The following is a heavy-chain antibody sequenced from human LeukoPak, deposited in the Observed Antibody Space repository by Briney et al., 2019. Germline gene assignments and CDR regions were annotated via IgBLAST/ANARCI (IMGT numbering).Heavy chain of an antibody. D-gene: IGHD4-23*01. J-gene: IGHJ5*02. CDR2: IIPIFGTA. CDR1: GGTFSSYA. V-gene: IGHV1-69*05. CDR3: ARDPVQDYGGNSGGFDP. Sequence: GASVKVSCKASGGTFSSYAISWVRQAPGQGLEWMGRIIPIFGTANYAQKFQGRATITTDESTSTAYMELSSLRSEDTAVYYCARDPVQDYGGNSGGFDPWGQGTLVTVSS.